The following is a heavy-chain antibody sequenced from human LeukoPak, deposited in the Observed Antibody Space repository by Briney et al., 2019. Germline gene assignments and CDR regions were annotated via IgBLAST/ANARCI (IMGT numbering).Heavy chain of an antibody. V-gene: IGHV4-4*07. CDR2: IYTSGST. CDR1: GGSISTDY. D-gene: IGHD3-10*01. CDR3: ASDFGY. J-gene: IGHJ4*02. Sequence: SETLSLTCTVSGGSISTDYWTWIREPAGKGLEWIGLIYTSGSTNYNPSLKSRVTMSVDTSKDQFSLKLTSVTAADTAVYYCASDFGYWGQGTLVTVSS.